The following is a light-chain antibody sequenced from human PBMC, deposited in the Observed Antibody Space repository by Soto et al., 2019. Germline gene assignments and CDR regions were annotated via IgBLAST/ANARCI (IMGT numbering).Light chain of an antibody. CDR1: QSISSY. J-gene: IGKJ3*01. Sequence: DIQMTQSPSSLSASVGDRVTITCRASQSISSYLNWYQQKPGKAPKLLIYAASSLQSGVPSRFSGSGSGTDFTLTINSLQPEDFATYFCQQYENLPRFIFGPGTKVDIK. V-gene: IGKV1-39*01. CDR2: AAS. CDR3: QQYENLPRFI.